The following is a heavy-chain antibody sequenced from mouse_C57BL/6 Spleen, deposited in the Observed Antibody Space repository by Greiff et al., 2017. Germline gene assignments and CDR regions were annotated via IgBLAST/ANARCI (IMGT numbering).Heavy chain of an antibody. CDR1: GFTFSDAW. D-gene: IGHD1-1*01. V-gene: IGHV6-6*01. J-gene: IGHJ1*03. Sequence: EVKLMESGGGLVQPGGSMKLSCAASGFTFSDAWMDWVRQSPEKGLEWVAEIRNKANNHATYYAASVKGRFTISRDDSKSSVYLQMNSLRAEDTGIYYCTRGTTVVRWYFDVWGTGTTVTVSS. CDR3: TRGTTVVRWYFDV. CDR2: IRNKANNHAT.